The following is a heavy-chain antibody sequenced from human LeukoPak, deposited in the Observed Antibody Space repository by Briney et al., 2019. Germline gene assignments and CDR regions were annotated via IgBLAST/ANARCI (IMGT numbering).Heavy chain of an antibody. V-gene: IGHV1-69*01. CDR3: ARTQIDHVKYGMDV. CDR2: IIPIFGTA. J-gene: IGHJ6*04. Sequence: ASVKVSCKASGGTFSSYAISWVRQAPGQGLEWMGGIIPIFGTANYAQKFQGRVTITADESTSTAYMELGSLRPEDTAVYYCARTQIDHVKYGMDVWGKGTTVTVSS. CDR1: GGTFSSYA.